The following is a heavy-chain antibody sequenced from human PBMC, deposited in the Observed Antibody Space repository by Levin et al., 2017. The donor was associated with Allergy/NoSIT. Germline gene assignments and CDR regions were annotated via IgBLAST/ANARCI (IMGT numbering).Heavy chain of an antibody. D-gene: IGHD3-10*01. CDR1: GGSISSDDYY. J-gene: IGHJ3*02. Sequence: SETLSLTCTVSGGSISSDDYYWSWIRQPPGTGLEWIGYIYYSGSTYYNPSLKSRVTISVDTSKNQFSLKLSSVTAADTAVYYCASFTESDAFDIWGQGTMVTVSS. CDR3: ASFTESDAFDI. CDR2: IYYSGST. V-gene: IGHV4-30-4*01.